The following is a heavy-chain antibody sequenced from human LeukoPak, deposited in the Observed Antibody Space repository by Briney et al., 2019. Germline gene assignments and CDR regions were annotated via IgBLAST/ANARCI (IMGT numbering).Heavy chain of an antibody. Sequence: SVKVSCKASGGTFSSYATSWVRQAPGQGLEWMGGIIPIFGTANYAQKFQGRVTITADESTSTAYMELSSLRSEDTAVYYCARTDLGNVAFDYWGQGTLVTVSS. V-gene: IGHV1-69*13. CDR3: ARTDLGNVAFDY. D-gene: IGHD2-2*03. CDR1: GGTFSSYA. CDR2: IIPIFGTA. J-gene: IGHJ4*02.